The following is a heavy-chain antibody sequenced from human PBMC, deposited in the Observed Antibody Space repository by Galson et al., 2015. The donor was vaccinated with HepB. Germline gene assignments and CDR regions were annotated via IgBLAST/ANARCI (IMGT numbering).Heavy chain of an antibody. J-gene: IGHJ2*01. V-gene: IGHV3-21*01. D-gene: IGHD3-3*01. CDR2: ISSSGSYI. CDR1: GFTLSTNS. Sequence: SLRLSCAASGFTLSTNSMNWVRQAPGKGLEWVSSISSSGSYIYYADSAKGRFTISKDNARNSLYLQMNSLRAEDTAVCYCARDGVWYFDLWGRGTLVTVSS. CDR3: ARDGVWYFDL.